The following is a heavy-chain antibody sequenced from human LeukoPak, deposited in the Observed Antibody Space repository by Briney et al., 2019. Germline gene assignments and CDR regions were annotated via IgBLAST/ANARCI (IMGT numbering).Heavy chain of an antibody. V-gene: IGHV3-53*01. CDR1: GFTVSNNY. J-gene: IGHJ4*02. Sequence: GGSLRLSCAASGFTVSNNYMTWVRQPPGKGLEWVSIIYSGGGTNYADSVKGRFTISRDNSKNTLYLQMNSLRAEDTAVYYCARKNWGSEFYYFDYWGQGTLVTVSS. CDR2: IYSGGGT. CDR3: ARKNWGSEFYYFDY. D-gene: IGHD7-27*01.